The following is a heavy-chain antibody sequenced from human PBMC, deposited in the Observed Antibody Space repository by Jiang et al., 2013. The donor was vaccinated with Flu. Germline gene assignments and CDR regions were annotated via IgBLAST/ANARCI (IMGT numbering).Heavy chain of an antibody. V-gene: IGHV1-2*04. CDR3: ARANKITSGGVIVHFDY. D-gene: IGHD3-16*02. J-gene: IGHJ4*02. Sequence: GAEVKKPGASVKVSCKASGYTFTGHYIHWVRQAPGQGLEWMAWINPNSGGTHYAQKFQGWVTVTRDTSISTAYMELDRLKSDDTAVYYCARANKITSGGVIVHFDYWGQGTLVTVSS. CDR2: INPNSGGT. CDR1: GYTFTGHY.